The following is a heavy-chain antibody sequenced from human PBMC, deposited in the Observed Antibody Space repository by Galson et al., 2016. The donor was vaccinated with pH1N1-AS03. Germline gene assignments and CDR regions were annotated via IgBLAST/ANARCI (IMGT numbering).Heavy chain of an antibody. J-gene: IGHJ4*02. D-gene: IGHD6-19*01. CDR1: GGSMSGYY. CDR3: ARTGSNGWYYFDS. V-gene: IGHV4-59*01. CDR2: VYYSGTP. Sequence: ETLSLTCTVSGGSMSGYYWSWIRQSPERGLEWIGCVYYSGTPTYNPSPKSQVTISVDTSKNQFSLKLSSVTAADTAVYFCARTGSNGWYYFDSWGQGALVTVSS.